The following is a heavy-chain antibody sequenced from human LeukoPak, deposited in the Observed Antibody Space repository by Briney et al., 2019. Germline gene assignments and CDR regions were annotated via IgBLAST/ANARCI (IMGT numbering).Heavy chain of an antibody. CDR2: IYYSGST. Sequence: PSETLSLTCTVSGGSVSSGSYYWSWIRQPPGKGLEWIGYIYYSGSTNYNPSLKSRVTISVDTSKNQFSLKLSSVTAADTAVYYCARDRKPYYYDSSGYWFDPWGQGTLVTVSS. CDR3: ARDRKPYYYDSSGYWFDP. J-gene: IGHJ5*02. CDR1: GGSVSSGSYY. V-gene: IGHV4-61*01. D-gene: IGHD3-22*01.